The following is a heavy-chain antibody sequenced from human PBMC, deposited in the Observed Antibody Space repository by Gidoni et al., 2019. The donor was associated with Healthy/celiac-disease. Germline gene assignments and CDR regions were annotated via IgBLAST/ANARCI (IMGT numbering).Heavy chain of an antibody. CDR1: GFTFSSYE. J-gene: IGHJ4*01. Sequence: GFTFSSYEMNWVRQAPGKGLEWVSYISSSGSTISYADSVKGRFTISRYNAKNSMYLQMNSLRAEDTAVYYCARFATMILVGYYFDYWGHGTLVTFSS. CDR3: ARFATMILVGYYFDY. V-gene: IGHV3-48*03. CDR2: ISSSGSTI. D-gene: IGHD3-22*01.